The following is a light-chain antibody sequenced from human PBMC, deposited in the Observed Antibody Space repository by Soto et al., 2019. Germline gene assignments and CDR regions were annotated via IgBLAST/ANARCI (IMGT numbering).Light chain of an antibody. Sequence: EIVLTQSPGTLSLSPGERATLSCRASQSVTSSYLAWYQQKPGQAPRLLIYGASSRATGIPDRFSGSGSGTDFTLIISRLEPEDFAVYYCQQYGSSRTFGQGTQVEIK. CDR3: QQYGSSRT. CDR1: QSVTSSY. V-gene: IGKV3-20*01. J-gene: IGKJ1*01. CDR2: GAS.